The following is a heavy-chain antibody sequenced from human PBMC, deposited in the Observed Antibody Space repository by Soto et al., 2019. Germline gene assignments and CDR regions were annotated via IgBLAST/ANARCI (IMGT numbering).Heavy chain of an antibody. V-gene: IGHV3-7*02. J-gene: IGHJ1*01. Sequence: EVQLVESGGGLVQPGGSLRLSCAASGFTFNNYSMVWVRQAPGRGLEWVSNINHDGSAKYYVDSVKGRFTISRDNAKSSLYLQINSLREEDTATYYCGRWFGGTHGGEGSLVTASS. CDR3: GRWFGGTH. CDR2: INHDGSAK. D-gene: IGHD3-10*01. CDR1: GFTFNNYS.